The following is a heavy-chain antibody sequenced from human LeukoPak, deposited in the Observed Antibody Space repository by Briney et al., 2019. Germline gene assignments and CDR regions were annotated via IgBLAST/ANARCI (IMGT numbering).Heavy chain of an antibody. CDR1: GGTFSSYA. D-gene: IGHD3-22*01. Sequence: GASVKVSCKASGGTFSSYAISWVRQAPGQGLEWMGRIIPIFGTANYAQKFQGRVTITTDESTSTAYMELSSLRSEDTAVYYCARGDMIVVVTPYDYWGQGTLVTVSS. CDR2: IIPIFGTA. J-gene: IGHJ4*02. V-gene: IGHV1-69*05. CDR3: ARGDMIVVVTPYDY.